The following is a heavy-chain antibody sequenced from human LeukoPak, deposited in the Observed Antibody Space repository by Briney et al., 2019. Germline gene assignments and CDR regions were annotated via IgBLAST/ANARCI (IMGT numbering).Heavy chain of an antibody. J-gene: IGHJ5*02. CDR1: GYTFTSYY. Sequence: APVKVSCKASGYTFTSYYMHWVRQAPGQGLEWMGIINPSGGSTSYAQKFQGRVTMTRDTSTSTVYMELSSLRSEDTAVYYCARDQGAAAGGDWFDPWGQGTLVTVSS. CDR3: ARDQGAAAGGDWFDP. CDR2: INPSGGST. D-gene: IGHD6-13*01. V-gene: IGHV1-46*01.